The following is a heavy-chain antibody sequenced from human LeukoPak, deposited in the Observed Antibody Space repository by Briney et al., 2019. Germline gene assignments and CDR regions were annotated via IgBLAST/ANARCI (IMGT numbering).Heavy chain of an antibody. CDR3: ATHWLEATKTYSYWFDP. J-gene: IGHJ5*02. CDR2: IYRGVTT. D-gene: IGHD1/OR15-1a*01. V-gene: IGHV4-4*09. Sequence: SETLSLTCSVSGGSLNNYWWSWIRQPPGQGRGWIGYIYRGVTTDYNPSLKSRVTLSVDTSKNQISLKLNSVTAADTAVYYCATHWLEATKTYSYWFDPWGQGTLVTVSS. CDR1: GGSLNNYW.